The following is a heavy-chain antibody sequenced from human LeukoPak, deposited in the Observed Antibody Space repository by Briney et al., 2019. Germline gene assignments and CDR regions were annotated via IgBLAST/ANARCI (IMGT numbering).Heavy chain of an antibody. D-gene: IGHD6-13*01. CDR2: IWYDGSNK. V-gene: IGHV3-33*01. CDR1: GFAFSSYG. J-gene: IGHJ5*02. CDR3: ARDGRRVAAAGTWLDP. Sequence: GRSLRLSCAASGFAFSSYGMHWVRQAPGKGLEWVAVIWYDGSNKYYADSVKGRFTISRDNSKNTLYLQMNSLRAEDTAVYYCARDGRRVAAAGTWLDPWGQGTLVTVSS.